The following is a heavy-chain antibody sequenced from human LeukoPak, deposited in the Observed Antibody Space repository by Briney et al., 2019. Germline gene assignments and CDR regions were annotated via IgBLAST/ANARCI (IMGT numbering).Heavy chain of an antibody. CDR2: IYYSGST. Sequence: SEILSLTCTVSGGSISSDDYYWGWIRQHPGKGLEWIGYIYYSGSTYYNPSLKSRVTISVDTSKNQFSLKLSSVTAADTAVYYCAGLTSSRRAFDIWGQGTMVTVSS. V-gene: IGHV4-31*03. CDR1: GGSISSDDYY. D-gene: IGHD4/OR15-4a*01. CDR3: AGLTSSRRAFDI. J-gene: IGHJ3*02.